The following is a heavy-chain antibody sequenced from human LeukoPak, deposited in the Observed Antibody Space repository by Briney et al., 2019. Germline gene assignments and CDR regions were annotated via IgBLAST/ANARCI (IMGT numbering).Heavy chain of an antibody. CDR3: ATETNGRHYDY. D-gene: IGHD1-14*01. CDR2: IVPTGFDR. V-gene: IGHV3-21*06. CDR1: GLPFSTSG. J-gene: IGHJ4*02. Sequence: GGSLRLSCTTSGLPFSTSGFNWVRQAPGKDLEWVASIVPTGFDRYHADSIKGRFTISRDNANNFLYLQMDSLRAEDTAVYYCATETNGRHYDYWGQGTLLTVSS.